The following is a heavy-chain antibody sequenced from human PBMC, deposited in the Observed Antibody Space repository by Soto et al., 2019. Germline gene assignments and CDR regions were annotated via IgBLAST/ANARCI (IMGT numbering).Heavy chain of an antibody. CDR3: PSPSTHYYYYGMDV. CDR1: GFTFSSYS. Sequence: PGGSLRLSCAGSGFTFSSYSMRWVRQPPGKGLEWVSAISGSGGSTYYADSVKGRFTISRDNAKNSLYLQMNSLRAEDTAVYYCPSPSTHYYYYGMDVWGQGTTVTVSS. V-gene: IGHV3-23*01. J-gene: IGHJ6*02. CDR2: ISGSGGST. D-gene: IGHD3-3*02.